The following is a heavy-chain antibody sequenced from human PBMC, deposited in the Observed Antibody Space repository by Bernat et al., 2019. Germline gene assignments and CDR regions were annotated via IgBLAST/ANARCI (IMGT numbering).Heavy chain of an antibody. CDR3: ARWGGGVVPAADTSYSYYYGMDV. CDR2: ISSNGGST. CDR1: GFTFSSYA. J-gene: IGHJ6*02. D-gene: IGHD2-2*01. Sequence: EVQLVESGGGLVQPGGSLRLSCAASGFTFSSYAMHWVRQAPGKGLEYVSAISSNGGSTYYANSVKGRFTISRDNSKHTLYLQMGSLRAEDMAVYYCARWGGGVVPAADTSYSYYYGMDVWGQGTTVTVSS. V-gene: IGHV3-64*01.